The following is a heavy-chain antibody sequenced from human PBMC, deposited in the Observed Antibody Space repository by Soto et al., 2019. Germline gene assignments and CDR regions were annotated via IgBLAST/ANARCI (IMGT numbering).Heavy chain of an antibody. CDR1: AFTFSRYA. V-gene: IGHV3-23*01. D-gene: IGHD6-13*01. Sequence: YLRLSCGASAFTFSRYALSWFRQAPLNVLEWVSSISCSGGSTYYSDSVKGRLTISRDNSKNTLYLQMNSLRAEDTSVYYCEKEVGYSSSWWLLCRWFDPWGQGTLVTVSA. J-gene: IGHJ5*02. CDR2: ISCSGGST. CDR3: EKEVGYSSSWWLLCRWFDP.